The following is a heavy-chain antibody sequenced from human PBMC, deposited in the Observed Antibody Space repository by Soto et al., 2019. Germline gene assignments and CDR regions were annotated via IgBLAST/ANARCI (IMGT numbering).Heavy chain of an antibody. V-gene: IGHV1-3*04. CDR2: INTGNGNT. CDR3: ARAISGYVT. CDR1: GITYTTYA. Sequence: QVQLVQSGAEVKKPGASVKVSCKASGITYTTYAIHWVRQAPGQGLEWMGWINTGNGNTRYSQRFQGRVTLTTDTSASTAYMDLSSQTSEDTAVYYCARAISGYVTWGQGTLITVSS. D-gene: IGHD5-12*01. J-gene: IGHJ5*02.